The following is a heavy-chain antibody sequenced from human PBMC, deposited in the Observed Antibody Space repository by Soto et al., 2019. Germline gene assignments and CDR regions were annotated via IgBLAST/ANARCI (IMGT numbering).Heavy chain of an antibody. J-gene: IGHJ4*02. Sequence: VESGGGLVKPGGSLRLACAGSGFTFSDYYVSWIRQAPGEGLEWISYISQSASYSNYADSVKGRFTISRDNVKNSVYLQMNSLRAEDTAVYYGAASGFDSDFWGQGTVVTVSS. CDR3: AASGFDSDF. CDR1: GFTFSDYY. D-gene: IGHD5-12*01. V-gene: IGHV3-11*05. CDR2: ISQSASYS.